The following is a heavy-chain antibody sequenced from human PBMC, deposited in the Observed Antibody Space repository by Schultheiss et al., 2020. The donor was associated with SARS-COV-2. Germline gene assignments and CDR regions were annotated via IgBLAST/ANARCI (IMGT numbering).Heavy chain of an antibody. CDR1: GGSISSYY. Sequence: SETLSLTCTVSGGSISSYYWSWIRQPPGKGLEWIGYIYYSGSTNYNPSLKSRVTISVDTSKNQFSLKLSSVIAADTAVYYCARGKWELLFDYWGQGTLVTVSS. CDR3: ARGKWELLFDY. CDR2: IYYSGST. J-gene: IGHJ4*02. V-gene: IGHV4-59*01. D-gene: IGHD1-26*01.